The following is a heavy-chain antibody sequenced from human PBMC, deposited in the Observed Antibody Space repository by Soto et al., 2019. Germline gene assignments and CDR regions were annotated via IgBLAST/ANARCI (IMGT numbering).Heavy chain of an antibody. D-gene: IGHD4-17*01. CDR2: FDPEDGET. J-gene: IGHJ1*01. V-gene: IGHV1-24*01. CDR1: GYTLTELS. CDR3: ATSFPNGDSTLGGEFQH. Sequence: ASVKVSCKVSGYTLTELSMHWVRQAPGKGLEWMGGFDPEDGETIYAQKFQGRVTMTEDTSTDTAYMELSSLRSEDTAVYYCATSFPNGDSTLGGEFQHWGQGTLVTVSS.